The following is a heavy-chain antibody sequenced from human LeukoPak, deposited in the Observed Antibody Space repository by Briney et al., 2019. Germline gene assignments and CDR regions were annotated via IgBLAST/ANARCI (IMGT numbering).Heavy chain of an antibody. CDR2: IHYGGST. V-gene: IGHV4-39*01. D-gene: IGHD3-9*01. Sequence: SETLSLTCIVADGSISISSYYWGWVRQPPGKGLEWIGSIHYGGSTDYNPPLKSRVTISVDTSKNQFSVRLSSVTAADTAVYYCARHGKYYDFLTGSYKVGQIDFWGQGTLVTVSS. CDR1: DGSISISSYY. J-gene: IGHJ4*02. CDR3: ARHGKYYDFLTGSYKVGQIDF.